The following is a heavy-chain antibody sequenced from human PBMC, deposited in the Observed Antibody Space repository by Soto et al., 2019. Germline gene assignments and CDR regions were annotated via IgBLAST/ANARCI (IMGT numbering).Heavy chain of an antibody. D-gene: IGHD3-16*01. CDR2: ISWNSGSI. J-gene: IGHJ6*02. CDR1: GFTFDDYA. V-gene: IGHV3-9*01. CDR3: AKDRGSYYYYGMDV. Sequence: GGSLRLSCAASGFTFDDYAMHWVRQAPGKGLEWVSGISWNSGSIGYADSVNGRFTISRDNAKNSLYLQMNSLRAEDTALYYCAKDRGSYYYYGMDVWGQGTTVTVSS.